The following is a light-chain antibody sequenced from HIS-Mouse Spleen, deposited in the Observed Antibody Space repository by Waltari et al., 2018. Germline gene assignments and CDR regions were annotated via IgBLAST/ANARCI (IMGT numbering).Light chain of an antibody. J-gene: IGKJ1*01. V-gene: IGKV3-15*01. Sequence: EIVMTPSPATLSVSPGERATPACRASQSVSSTLAWYQQTPGQAPRLLIYGASTRATVIPARFSGSVSGTEFTLTISSMQSEDFAVYYCQQYNNWPTWTFGQGTKVEIK. CDR2: GAS. CDR3: QQYNNWPTWT. CDR1: QSVSST.